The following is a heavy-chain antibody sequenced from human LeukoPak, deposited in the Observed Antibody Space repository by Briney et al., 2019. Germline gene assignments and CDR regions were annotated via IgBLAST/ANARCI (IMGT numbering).Heavy chain of an antibody. J-gene: IGHJ4*02. CDR1: GGSMTTHH. Sequence: PSETLSLTCTVSGGSMTTHHWNWIRQTPGKGLERIGYVFDSGRTKENPSLKSRVTLSADTSKNQLSLRLSSVTAADTAVYYCTTIKRGNIFGYFDFWGQGILVNVSS. V-gene: IGHV4-59*11. CDR2: VFDSGRT. CDR3: TTIKRGNIFGYFDF. D-gene: IGHD5-18*01.